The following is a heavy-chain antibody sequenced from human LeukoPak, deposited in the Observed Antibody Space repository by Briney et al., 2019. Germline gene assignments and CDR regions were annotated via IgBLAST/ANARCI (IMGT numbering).Heavy chain of an antibody. CDR2: INHSGST. V-gene: IGHV4-34*01. D-gene: IGHD4-17*01. J-gene: IGHJ4*02. CDR1: GGSFSGYY. CDR3: ARGRADYGDYLYYFDY. Sequence: PSETLSLTCAVYGGSFSGYYWSWIRQPPGKGLEWIGEINHSGSTNYNPSLKSRVTIPVDTSKNQFSLKLSSVTAADTAVYYCARGRADYGDYLYYFDYWGQGTLVTVSS.